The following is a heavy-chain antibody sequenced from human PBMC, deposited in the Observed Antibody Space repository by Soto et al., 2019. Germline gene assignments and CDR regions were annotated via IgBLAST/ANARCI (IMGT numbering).Heavy chain of an antibody. Sequence: EVQLVESGGGLVQPGGSLKLSCAASGFTFSGSAMHWVRQASGKGLEWVGRIRSKANSYATAYAASVKGRFTISRDDSKNTAYLQMNSLKTEDTAVYYCTRHDSSGYESYYYGMDVWGQGTTVTVSS. V-gene: IGHV3-73*01. J-gene: IGHJ6*02. D-gene: IGHD3-22*01. CDR3: TRHDSSGYESYYYGMDV. CDR2: IRSKANSYAT. CDR1: GFTFSGSA.